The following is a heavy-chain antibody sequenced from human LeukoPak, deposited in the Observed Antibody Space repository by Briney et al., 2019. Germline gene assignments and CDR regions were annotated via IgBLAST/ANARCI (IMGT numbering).Heavy chain of an antibody. J-gene: IGHJ2*01. CDR2: IYYSGST. CDR1: GGSISSYC. D-gene: IGHD1-14*01. V-gene: IGHV4-59*08. CDR3: ARKGPQWYFDL. Sequence: SETLSLTCNVSGGSISSYCWSWIRQPPGKGLEWMGYIYYSGSTNYNPSLKSRVTISVDTSKAQVSLKLSSVTAADTAVYYCARKGPQWYFDLWGRGTLVTVSS.